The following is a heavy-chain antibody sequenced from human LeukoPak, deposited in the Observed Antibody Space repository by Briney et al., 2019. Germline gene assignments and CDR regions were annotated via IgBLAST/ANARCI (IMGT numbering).Heavy chain of an antibody. D-gene: IGHD3-22*01. CDR2: ISSSSSYI. J-gene: IGHJ3*01. V-gene: IGHV3-21*01. CDR3: AKVRSTMIVVVPHGSDFDL. CDR1: GFTFSSYS. Sequence: KSGGSLRLSCAASGFTFSSYSMNWVRQAPGKGLEWVSSISSSSSYIYYADSVKGRFTISRDNAKNSLYLQMNSLRAEDTAVYYCAKVRSTMIVVVPHGSDFDLWGQGTMVTVSS.